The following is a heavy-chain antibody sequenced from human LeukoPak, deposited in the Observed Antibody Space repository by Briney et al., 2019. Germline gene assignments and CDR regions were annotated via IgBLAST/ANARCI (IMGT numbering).Heavy chain of an antibody. V-gene: IGHV1-2*02. Sequence: ASVKVSCKASGYTFTGYYMHWVRQAPGQGLEWMGWNNPNSGGTNYAQKFQGRVTMTRDTSISTAYMELSRLRSDDTAVYYCARAHYYYYYMDVWGKGTTVTVSS. CDR1: GYTFTGYY. J-gene: IGHJ6*03. CDR3: ARAHYYYYYMDV. CDR2: NNPNSGGT.